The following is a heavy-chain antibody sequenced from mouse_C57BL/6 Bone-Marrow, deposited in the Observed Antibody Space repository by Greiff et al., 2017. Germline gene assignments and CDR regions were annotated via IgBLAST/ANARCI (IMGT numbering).Heavy chain of an antibody. D-gene: IGHD1-1*01. CDR2: INPYNGGT. Sequence: EVQLQQSGPVLVKPGASVKMSCKASGYTFPDYYMNWVKQSHGKSLEWIGVINPYNGGTSYNQKFKGQATLTVDKSSSTAYMELNSLTSEDSAVYYCARGGTTVEMDYWGQGTSVTVSS. J-gene: IGHJ4*01. V-gene: IGHV1-19*01. CDR1: GYTFPDYY. CDR3: ARGGTTVEMDY.